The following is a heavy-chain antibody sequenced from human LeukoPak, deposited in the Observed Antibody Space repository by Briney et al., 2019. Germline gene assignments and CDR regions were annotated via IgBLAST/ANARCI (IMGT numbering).Heavy chain of an antibody. V-gene: IGHV7-4-1*02. Sequence: GASVKVFCKASGYTFTTFAMNWVRQAPGQGLEWMGWINTNTGNPTYAQGSTGRFVFSLDTSVSTAYLQISSLKAEDTAVYYCARGGFNWNDVSYFDYWGQGTLVTVSS. CDR3: ARGGFNWNDVSYFDY. CDR1: GYTFTTFA. D-gene: IGHD1-1*01. CDR2: INTNTGNP. J-gene: IGHJ4*02.